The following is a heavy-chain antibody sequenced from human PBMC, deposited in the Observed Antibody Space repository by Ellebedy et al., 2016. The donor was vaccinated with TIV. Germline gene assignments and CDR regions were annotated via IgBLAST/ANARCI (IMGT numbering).Heavy chain of an antibody. D-gene: IGHD3-10*01. V-gene: IGHV4-34*01. CDR2: INHSGST. Sequence: SETLSLXXAVYGGSFSGYYWSWIRQPPGKGLEWIGEINHSGSTNYNPSLKSRVTISVDTSKNQFSLKLSSVTAADTAVYYCARDSPSLITPGGYWGQGTLVTVSS. CDR1: GGSFSGYY. J-gene: IGHJ4*02. CDR3: ARDSPSLITPGGY.